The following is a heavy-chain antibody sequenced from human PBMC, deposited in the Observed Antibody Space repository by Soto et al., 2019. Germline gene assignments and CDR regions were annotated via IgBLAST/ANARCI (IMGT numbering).Heavy chain of an antibody. J-gene: IGHJ4*02. Sequence: EVQLVESGGALVKPGESLRLSCAASGITLSNVWMNWVRQAPGKGLEWVARIKTKSEAETTDYAAPVKGRFIISRDESKNTLYLQMNSLKTEETGVYYCADISVSHTGDYWGQGTLVTVSS. V-gene: IGHV3-15*02. CDR2: IKTKSEAETT. CDR1: GITLSNVW. D-gene: IGHD4-4*01. CDR3: ADISVSHTGDY.